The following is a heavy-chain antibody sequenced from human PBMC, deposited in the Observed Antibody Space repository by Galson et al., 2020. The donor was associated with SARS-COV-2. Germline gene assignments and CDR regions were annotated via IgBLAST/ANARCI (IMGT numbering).Heavy chain of an antibody. CDR3: ARDRSDCSGVSSYYFDY. D-gene: IGHD2-15*01. J-gene: IGHJ4*02. Sequence: ASVKVSCKASGYTFTSYYMHWVRQAPGQGLEWMGIINPSGGSTSYAQKFQGRVTMTRDTSTSTVYMELSSLRSEDTAVYYCARDRSDCSGVSSYYFDYWGQGTLVTVSS. CDR2: INPSGGST. CDR1: GYTFTSYY. V-gene: IGHV1-46*01.